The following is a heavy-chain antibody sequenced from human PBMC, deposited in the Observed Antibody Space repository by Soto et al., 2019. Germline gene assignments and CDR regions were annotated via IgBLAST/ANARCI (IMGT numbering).Heavy chain of an antibody. V-gene: IGHV4-59*01. Sequence: SETLSLTCTVSGGSISSYYWSWIRQPPGKGLEWIGYIYYSGSTNYNPSLKSRVTISVDTSKNQFSLKLSSVTAADTAVYYCACSWSFGDGYYFTSGGRGPRVTAPS. CDR1: GGSISSYY. CDR2: IYYSGST. CDR3: ACSWSFGDGYYFTS. J-gene: IGHJ4*02. D-gene: IGHD6-6*01.